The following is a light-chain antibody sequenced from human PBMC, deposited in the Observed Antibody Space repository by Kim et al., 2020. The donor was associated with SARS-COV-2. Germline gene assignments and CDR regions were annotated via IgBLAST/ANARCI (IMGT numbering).Light chain of an antibody. CDR1: SSKIGRNT. J-gene: IGLJ3*02. CDR2: SQN. CDR3: AGWDASLNGPHWV. V-gene: IGLV1-44*01. Sequence: VPISCSGSSSKIGRNTVNWYQPYPGTAPELLIYSQNKRPSGVPDRFSGSRSGTSLSLAISGLQSEDEAEYYCAGWDASLNGPHWVFGGGTQLTVL.